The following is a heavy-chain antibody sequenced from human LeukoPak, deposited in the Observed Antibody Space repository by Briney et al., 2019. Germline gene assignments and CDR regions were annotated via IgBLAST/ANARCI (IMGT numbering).Heavy chain of an antibody. CDR2: ISYDGSNK. V-gene: IGHV3-30*03. CDR1: GFTFSSYS. D-gene: IGHD4-11*01. J-gene: IGHJ4*02. CDR3: ARDFMTTVTTLEY. Sequence: GGSLRLSCAASGFTFSSYSMNWVRQAPGKGLEWVAVISYDGSNKYYADSVKGRFTISRDNSKNTLYLQMNSLRAEDTAVYYCARDFMTTVTTLEYWGQGTLVTVSS.